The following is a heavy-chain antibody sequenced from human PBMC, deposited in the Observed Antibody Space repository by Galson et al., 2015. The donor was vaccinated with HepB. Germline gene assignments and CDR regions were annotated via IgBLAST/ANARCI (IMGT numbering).Heavy chain of an antibody. CDR2: TSGSGDST. Sequence: SLRLSCAASGFTFSSYAMSWVRQAPGKGPEWVAATSGSGDSTHYADSVKGRFSISRDNSKNTLSLEMNSRRVDDTAVYYCVTGTYRSGWYVWGQGTLVTVSS. CDR3: VTGTYRSGWYV. CDR1: GFTFSSYA. D-gene: IGHD6-13*01. J-gene: IGHJ4*02. V-gene: IGHV3-23*01.